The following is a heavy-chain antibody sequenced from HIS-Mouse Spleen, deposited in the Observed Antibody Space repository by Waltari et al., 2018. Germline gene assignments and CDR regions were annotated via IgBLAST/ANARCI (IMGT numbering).Heavy chain of an antibody. D-gene: IGHD6-6*01. V-gene: IGHV1-2*02. J-gene: IGHJ4*02. CDR3: ARVYSSSWRGFDY. Sequence: QVQLVQSGAEVKTPGAPVKVSCKASGYTFTGYYMHWVRQAPGQGLEWMGWINPNSGGTNYAQKFQGRVTMTRDTSISTAYMELSRLRSDDTAVYYCARVYSSSWRGFDYWGQGTLVTVSS. CDR1: GYTFTGYY. CDR2: INPNSGGT.